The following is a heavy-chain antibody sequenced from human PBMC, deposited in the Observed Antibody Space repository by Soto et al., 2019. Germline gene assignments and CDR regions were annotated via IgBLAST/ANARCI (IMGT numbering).Heavy chain of an antibody. CDR3: SSQHEPGGARLDFES. D-gene: IGHD3-16*01. CDR2: IYPGDSDT. J-gene: IGHJ3*02. CDR1: GYSFTRYW. V-gene: IGHV5-51*01. Sequence: DSLKISCKGSGYSFTRYWIGWVRQMPGKGLEWMGIIYPGDSDTRYSPSFQGQVTISADKSISTAYLQWSSLKASDTAMYYCSSQHEPGGARLDFESWGQGTLVTLSS.